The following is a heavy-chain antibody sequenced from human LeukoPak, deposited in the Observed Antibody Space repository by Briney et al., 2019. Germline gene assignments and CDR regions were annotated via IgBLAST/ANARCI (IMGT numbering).Heavy chain of an antibody. CDR3: ARDLGYGDYVRWFDP. V-gene: IGHV4-4*07. CDR2: IYTSGST. D-gene: IGHD4-17*01. CDR1: GGSISSYY. Sequence: KPSETLSLTCTVSGGSISSYYWSWIRQPAGKGLEWIGRIYTSGSTNYNPSLKSRVTMSVDTSKNQFSLKLSSVTAADTAVYYCARDLGYGDYVRWFDPWGQGTLVTVSS. J-gene: IGHJ5*02.